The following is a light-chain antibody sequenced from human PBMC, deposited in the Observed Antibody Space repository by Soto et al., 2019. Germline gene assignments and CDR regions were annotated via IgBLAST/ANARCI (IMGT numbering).Light chain of an antibody. CDR2: EVS. J-gene: IGLJ3*02. V-gene: IGLV2-14*01. CDR3: SSYTSISTWV. CDR1: SSDVGNYNY. Sequence: QSVLTQPASVSGSPGQSITISCTGTSSDVGNYNYVSWYQQYPGKAPKLMIYEVSNRPSGVSNRFSGSKSGNTASLTISGLQAEDEADYYCSSYTSISTWVFGGGTQLTVL.